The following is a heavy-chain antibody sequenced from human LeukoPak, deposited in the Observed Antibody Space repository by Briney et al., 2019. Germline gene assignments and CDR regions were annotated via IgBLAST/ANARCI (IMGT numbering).Heavy chain of an antibody. Sequence: GGSLRLSCAASGFTFSSFAMHWVRQAPGKGLEWVAVITYDGSNKYYADSVRGRFTISRDNSKNTLYLQMNSLKPEDTARYYCARPYSGSYYCGYWGQGTLVTVSS. CDR1: GFTFSSFA. CDR3: ARPYSGSYYCGY. V-gene: IGHV3-30-3*01. J-gene: IGHJ4*02. CDR2: ITYDGSNK. D-gene: IGHD1-26*01.